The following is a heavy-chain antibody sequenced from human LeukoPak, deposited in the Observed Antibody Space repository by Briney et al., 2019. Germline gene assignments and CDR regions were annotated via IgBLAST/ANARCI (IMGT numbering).Heavy chain of an antibody. D-gene: IGHD1-20*01. Sequence: GGSLRLSCAASGFTFSSYAMSWVRQAPGKGLEWVSTFSVSGGSTHYIDSVKGRFTISRDNSKSTLYLQMNSLRVEDTAVYYCAKLTGSSGYWGQGALVTVSS. V-gene: IGHV3-23*01. CDR1: GFTFSSYA. CDR3: AKLTGSSGY. J-gene: IGHJ4*02. CDR2: FSVSGGST.